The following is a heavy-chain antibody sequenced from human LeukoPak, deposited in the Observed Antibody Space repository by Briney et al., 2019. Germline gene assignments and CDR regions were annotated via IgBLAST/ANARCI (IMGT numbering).Heavy chain of an antibody. D-gene: IGHD2-15*01. Sequence: GGSLRLSCAASGLTFSSHWMHWVRQAPGKGLVWVSRITNDGSSTTYADSVKGRFTISRDNSKNTLYLQMNSLRAEDTAVYYCARASMFCSGGSCYGDYYYYGMDVWGQGTTVTVSS. CDR1: GLTFSSHW. J-gene: IGHJ6*02. CDR2: ITNDGSST. V-gene: IGHV3-74*01. CDR3: ARASMFCSGGSCYGDYYYYGMDV.